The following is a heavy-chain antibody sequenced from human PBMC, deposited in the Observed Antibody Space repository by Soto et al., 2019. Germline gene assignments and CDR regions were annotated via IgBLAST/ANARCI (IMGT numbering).Heavy chain of an antibody. J-gene: IGHJ5*02. Sequence: QVQLVQSGAEVKKPGASVKVSCKASGYTFTSYDINWVRQATGQGLEWMGWMNPNSGTTGYAQKFQGRVTMTRNTSISTAYMELSSLRSEDTAVYYCARGLSYCSGGSCYSRWFDPWGQGTLVTVSS. CDR1: GYTFTSYD. D-gene: IGHD2-15*01. CDR2: MNPNSGTT. V-gene: IGHV1-8*01. CDR3: ARGLSYCSGGSCYSRWFDP.